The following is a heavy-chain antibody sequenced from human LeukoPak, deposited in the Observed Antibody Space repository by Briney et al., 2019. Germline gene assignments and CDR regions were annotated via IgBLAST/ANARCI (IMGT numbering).Heavy chain of an antibody. V-gene: IGHV3-23*01. J-gene: IGHJ4*02. CDR3: AKAGEQQWLRMHFDN. CDR1: AFTFSNYA. Sequence: GGSLRLSCAASAFTFSNYAMNWVRQAPGKGLEWVSVISGSGDGTYYADSVKGRFTISRDNSKNTLYLQMKSLRAEDTAVYYCAKAGEQQWLRMHFDNWGQGTLVPSP. CDR2: ISGSGDGT. D-gene: IGHD5-18*01.